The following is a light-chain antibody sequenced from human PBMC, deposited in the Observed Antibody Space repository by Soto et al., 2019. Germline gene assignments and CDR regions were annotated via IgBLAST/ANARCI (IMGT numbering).Light chain of an antibody. J-gene: IGKJ5*01. CDR3: QQRSNWPSIT. Sequence: EIVLTQSPATLSLSPGERATLSCRASQSVSSYLAWYQQKPGQAPRLLIYDASNRAAGIPARFSGLGSGTDFTLTISSLEPEDFAVYYCQQRSNWPSITFGQGTRLEI. CDR1: QSVSSY. CDR2: DAS. V-gene: IGKV3-11*01.